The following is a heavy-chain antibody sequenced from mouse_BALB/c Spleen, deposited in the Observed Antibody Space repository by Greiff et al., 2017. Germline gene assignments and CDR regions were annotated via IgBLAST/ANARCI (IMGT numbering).Heavy chain of an antibody. Sequence: EVMLVESGGGLVKPGGSLKLSCAASGFTFSSYAMSWVRQTPEKRLEWVASISSGGSTYYPDSVKGRFTISRDNAGNILYLQMSSLRSEDTAMYYCARGKDGYYAWFAYWGQGTLVTVSA. CDR3: ARGKDGYYAWFAY. V-gene: IGHV5-6-5*01. CDR2: ISSGGST. D-gene: IGHD2-3*01. J-gene: IGHJ3*01. CDR1: GFTFSSYA.